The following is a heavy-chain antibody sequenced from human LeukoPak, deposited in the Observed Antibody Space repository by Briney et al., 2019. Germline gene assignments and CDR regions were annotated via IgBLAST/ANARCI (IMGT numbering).Heavy chain of an antibody. CDR2: ISGSGDRT. V-gene: IGHV3-23*01. CDR1: GFTFSSSG. D-gene: IGHD3-10*01. Sequence: GGSLSLSCAASGFTFSSSGMIWVRQAPGKGLEWVSAISGSGDRTYHADSVKGRFTISRDNSKNTLYLHMNSLRAEDTAVYYCAKGYYGSGSYGWFDPWGQGTLVTVSS. J-gene: IGHJ5*02. CDR3: AKGYYGSGSYGWFDP.